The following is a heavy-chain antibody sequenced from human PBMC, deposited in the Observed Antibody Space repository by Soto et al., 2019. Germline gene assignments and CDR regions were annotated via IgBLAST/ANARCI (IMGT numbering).Heavy chain of an antibody. CDR1: GFTFSSYA. CDR3: EKNYFFDS. CDR2: IGVTGGT. J-gene: IGHJ4*02. Sequence: VVSLRLSCAASGFTFSSYAMSWVRQAPGKGVELVSAIGVTGGTYYADSVKGRFTISRDNSRNTLDLQMNILRAVDTAVYYGEKNYFFDSWGQESRVTVIS. V-gene: IGHV3-23*01.